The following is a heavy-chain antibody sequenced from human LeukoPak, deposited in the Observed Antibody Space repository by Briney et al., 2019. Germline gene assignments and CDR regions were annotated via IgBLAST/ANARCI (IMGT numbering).Heavy chain of an antibody. CDR1: GFAVSSNY. J-gene: IGHJ6*03. D-gene: IGHD4-17*01. V-gene: IGHV3-53*01. CDR2: IYSGGTT. Sequence: GGSLRLSCAASGFAVSSNYMSWVRQAPGKGLEWVSVIYSGGTTYYADHVRGRFTISRDNSKNTLYLQMSSLRAEDTAVYYCARYGDYDYYYMDVWGKGTTVTVSS. CDR3: ARYGDYDYYYMDV.